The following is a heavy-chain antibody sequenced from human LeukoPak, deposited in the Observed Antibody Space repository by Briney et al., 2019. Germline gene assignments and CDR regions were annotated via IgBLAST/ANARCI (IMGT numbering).Heavy chain of an antibody. CDR2: IYPGDSDT. CDR3: ARHLEASHSPYYFDY. J-gene: IGHJ4*02. Sequence: GESLKISCEGSGFRFTDYWIAWVRQTPGKGLEWMGNIYPGDSDTRYSPSFQGQVTISADKSISTAYLQWSSLKASDTAMYYCARHLEASHSPYYFDYWGQGTLVTVSS. CDR1: GFRFTDYW. D-gene: IGHD1-1*01. V-gene: IGHV5-51*01.